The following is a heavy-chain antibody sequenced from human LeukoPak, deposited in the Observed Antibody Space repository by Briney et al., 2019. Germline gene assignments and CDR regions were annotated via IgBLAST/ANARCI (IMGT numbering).Heavy chain of an antibody. Sequence: PSETLSLTCDVSGGSISSGGYSWSWIRQPPGKGLEWIGYIYHSGSTYYNPSLKSRVTISVDRSKNQFSLRLSSVTAADTAVYYCARESYGDSGGYFDYWGQGTLVTVSS. CDR2: IYHSGST. V-gene: IGHV4-30-2*01. CDR3: ARESYGDSGGYFDY. CDR1: GGSISSGGYS. J-gene: IGHJ4*02. D-gene: IGHD4-17*01.